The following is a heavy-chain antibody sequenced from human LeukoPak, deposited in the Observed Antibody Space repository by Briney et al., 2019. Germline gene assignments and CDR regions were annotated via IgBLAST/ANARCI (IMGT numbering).Heavy chain of an antibody. CDR2: IIPILGIA. J-gene: IGHJ4*02. D-gene: IGHD5-12*01. CDR1: GGTFSSYA. Sequence: ASVKVSCKASGGTFSSYAISWVRQAPGQGLEWMGRIIPILGIANYAQKFQGRVTITADKSTSTAYMELSSLRSEDTAVYYCARVRRGYSGYDTIDYWGQGTLVTVSS. CDR3: ARVRRGYSGYDTIDY. V-gene: IGHV1-69*04.